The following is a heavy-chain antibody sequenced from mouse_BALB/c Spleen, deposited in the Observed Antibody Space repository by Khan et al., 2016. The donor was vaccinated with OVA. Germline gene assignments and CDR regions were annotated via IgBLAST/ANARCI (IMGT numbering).Heavy chain of an antibody. J-gene: IGHJ4*01. V-gene: IGHV2-6-1*01. CDR1: GFSLTNYG. CDR3: AIQPYYHYYIMDY. D-gene: IGHD2-10*01. CDR2: IWRDGTI. Sequence: QVQLQQSGPGLVAPSQSLSITCTISGFSLTNYGVHWVRQPPGKGLAWLVVIWRDGTITYSSVLKSRLSISKDNSKSQVLLKMNSLQTDDTAMYYCAIQPYYHYYIMDYWGQGTSVTVSS.